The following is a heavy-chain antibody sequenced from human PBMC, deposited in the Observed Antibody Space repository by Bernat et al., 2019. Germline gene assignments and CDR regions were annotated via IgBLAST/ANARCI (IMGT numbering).Heavy chain of an antibody. CDR3: ARDLGTYYYGSGSYSGWFDP. V-gene: IGHV3-30-3*01. CDR2: ISYDGSNK. Sequence: VQLLESGGGLVQPGGSLRLSCAASGFTFSSYAMNWVRQAPGKGLEWVAVISYDGSNKYYADSVKGRFTISRDNSKNTLYLQMNSLRAEDTAVYYCARDLGTYYYGSGSYSGWFDPWGQGTLVTVSS. CDR1: GFTFSSYA. D-gene: IGHD3-10*01. J-gene: IGHJ5*02.